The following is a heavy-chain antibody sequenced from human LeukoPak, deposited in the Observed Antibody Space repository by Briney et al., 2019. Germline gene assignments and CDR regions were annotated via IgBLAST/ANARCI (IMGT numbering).Heavy chain of an antibody. D-gene: IGHD3-10*01. V-gene: IGHV3-43*02. J-gene: IGHJ4*02. CDR2: ISGDGGST. Sequence: GGSLRLSCAASGFTFDDYAMHWVRQAPGKGLEWVSLISGDGGSTYYADSVKGRFTISRDNSKNSLYLQMNSLRTEDTALYYCAEDIRYGSGNIDYWGQGTLVTVSS. CDR1: GFTFDDYA. CDR3: AEDIRYGSGNIDY.